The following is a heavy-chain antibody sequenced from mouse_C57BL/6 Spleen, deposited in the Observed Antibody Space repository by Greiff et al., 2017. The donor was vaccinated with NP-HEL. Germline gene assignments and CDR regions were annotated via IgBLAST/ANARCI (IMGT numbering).Heavy chain of an antibody. J-gene: IGHJ1*03. CDR3: ARGRVYYSNYGWYFDV. D-gene: IGHD2-5*01. V-gene: IGHV1-80*01. CDR1: GYAFSSYW. Sequence: VKLQESGAELVKPGASVKISCKASGYAFSSYWMNWVKQRPGKGLEWIGQIYPGDGDTNYNGKFKGKATLTADKSSSTAYMQLSSLTSEDSAVYFCARGRVYYSNYGWYFDVWGTGTTVTVSS. CDR2: IYPGDGDT.